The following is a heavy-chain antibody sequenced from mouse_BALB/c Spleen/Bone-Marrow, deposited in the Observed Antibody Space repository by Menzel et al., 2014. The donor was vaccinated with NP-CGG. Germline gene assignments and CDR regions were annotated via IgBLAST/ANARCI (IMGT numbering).Heavy chain of an antibody. CDR2: IIGGTGGT. D-gene: IGHD1-1*01. V-gene: IGHV1-54*02. J-gene: IGHJ3*01. CDR3: ARPLYGSSFAWFAY. Sequence: VQLQQSGGELVKPGTSVKLSCKTSGFTFSNSYISWLKLKPGQSLEWIAWIIGGTGGTTYNQKFTGKAQLTVDTSSNTAYIQLSSLTTEDSATYYCARPLYGSSFAWFAYWGQGTLVTVSA. CDR1: GFTFSNSY.